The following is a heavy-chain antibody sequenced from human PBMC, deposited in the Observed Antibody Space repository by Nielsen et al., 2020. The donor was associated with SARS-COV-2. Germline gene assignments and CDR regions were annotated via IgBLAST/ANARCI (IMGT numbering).Heavy chain of an antibody. D-gene: IGHD1-1*01. Sequence: LSLTCAVSGGSISSSNWWSWVRQPPGKGLEWVSYISSSSSYTNYADSVKGRFTISRDNAKNSLYLQMNSLRAEDTAVYYCARGLGIRERAFDIWGQGTMVTVSS. CDR2: ISSSSSYT. J-gene: IGHJ3*02. CDR3: ARGLGIRERAFDI. V-gene: IGHV3-11*05. CDR1: GGSISSSN.